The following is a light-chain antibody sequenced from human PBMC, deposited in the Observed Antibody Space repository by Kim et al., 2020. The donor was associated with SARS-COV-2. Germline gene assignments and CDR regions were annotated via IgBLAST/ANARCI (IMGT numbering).Light chain of an antibody. CDR1: QSLVYSDGNTY. J-gene: IGKJ5*01. Sequence: DVVMTQSPLSLPVTLGQPASISCRSSQSLVYSDGNTYLNWFQQRPGQSPRRLIYKVSNRDSGVPDRFSGSGSGTDFTLKISGVEAEDVGVYYCKQVIHPITSGQGTRLDIK. CDR2: KVS. CDR3: KQVIHPIT. V-gene: IGKV2-30*01.